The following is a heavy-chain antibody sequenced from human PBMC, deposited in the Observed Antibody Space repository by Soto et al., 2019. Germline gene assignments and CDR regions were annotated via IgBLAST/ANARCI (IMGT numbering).Heavy chain of an antibody. CDR2: ISAYNGNT. J-gene: IGHJ6*02. Sequence: ASVKVSCKASGYTLTSYGISWVRQAPGQGLEWMGWISAYNGNTNYAQKLQGRVTMTTDTSTSTAYMELRSLRSDDTAVYYCARDRGRYSYGYVYYGMDVWGQGTTVTVSS. CDR3: ARDRGRYSYGYVYYGMDV. V-gene: IGHV1-18*01. D-gene: IGHD5-18*01. CDR1: GYTLTSYG.